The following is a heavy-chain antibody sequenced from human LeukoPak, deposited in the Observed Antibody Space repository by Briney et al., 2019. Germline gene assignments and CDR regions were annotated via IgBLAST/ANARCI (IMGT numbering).Heavy chain of an antibody. D-gene: IGHD6-19*01. Sequence: PGGSLRLSCAASGFTVSSNYMSWVRQAPGKGLEWVSVIYSGGSTYYADSVKGRFTISRDNSKNTLYLQMNSLRAEDTAVYYCARFNSGWSYYFDYWGQGTLVTVSS. CDR3: ARFNSGWSYYFDY. V-gene: IGHV3-66*01. J-gene: IGHJ4*02. CDR2: IYSGGST. CDR1: GFTVSSNY.